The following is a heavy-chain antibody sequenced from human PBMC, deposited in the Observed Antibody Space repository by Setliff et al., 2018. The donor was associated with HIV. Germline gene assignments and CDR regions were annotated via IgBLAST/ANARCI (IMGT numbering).Heavy chain of an antibody. CDR3: ARVRSGAYVWGSYPDY. Sequence: PSETLSLTCTVSGDSISGYCWSWIRQPPGKGLEWIGYIYTSGNTNYNPSLKSRVTISVDTSKNQFSLKVRSVTAADTAVYYCARVRSGAYVWGSYPDYWGQGTLVTVSS. D-gene: IGHD3-16*02. CDR2: IYTSGNT. CDR1: GDSISGYC. J-gene: IGHJ4*02. V-gene: IGHV4-4*08.